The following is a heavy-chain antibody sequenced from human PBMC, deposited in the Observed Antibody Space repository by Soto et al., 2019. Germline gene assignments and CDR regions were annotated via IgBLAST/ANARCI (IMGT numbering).Heavy chain of an antibody. Sequence: ETLSLTCTVSGGSISSYYWSWIRQPPGKGLEWIGYIYYSGSTNYNPSLKSRVTISVDTSKNQFSLKLSSVTAADTAVYYCARVRSSSWSSSYYYGMDVWGQGTTVTVSS. CDR3: ARVRSSSWSSSYYYGMDV. CDR1: GGSISSYY. D-gene: IGHD6-13*01. CDR2: IYYSGST. J-gene: IGHJ6*02. V-gene: IGHV4-59*01.